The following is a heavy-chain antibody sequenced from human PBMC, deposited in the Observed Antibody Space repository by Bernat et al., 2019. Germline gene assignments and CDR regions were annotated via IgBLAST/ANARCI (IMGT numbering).Heavy chain of an antibody. CDR1: GYTFTSYG. CDR3: ALGSGSYSPFLASFDY. D-gene: IGHD3-10*01. Sequence: QVQLVQSGAEVKKPGASVRVSCKTSGYTFTSYGVSWVRQAPGQGLEWMGWISAYNGDTNYRQKFQGRVTMTTETSTRTAYMELRSLTSDDTAVNYCALGSGSYSPFLASFDYWGQGTLVTVSS. V-gene: IGHV1-18*01. CDR2: ISAYNGDT. J-gene: IGHJ4*02.